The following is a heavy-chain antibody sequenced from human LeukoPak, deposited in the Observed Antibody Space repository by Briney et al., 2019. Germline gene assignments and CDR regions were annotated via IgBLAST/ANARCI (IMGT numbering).Heavy chain of an antibody. CDR2: ISHSGST. D-gene: IGHD3-10*01. V-gene: IGHV4-34*01. CDR1: GGSFSGYY. J-gene: IGHJ4*02. Sequence: SETLPLTCAVYGGSFSGYYWSWIRQPPGKGLEWIGEISHSGSTNYNPSLKSRVTISVDTSKNQFSLKLSSVTAADTAVYYCARGQQLVRGVPLYYFDYWGQGTLVTVSS. CDR3: ARGQQLVRGVPLYYFDY.